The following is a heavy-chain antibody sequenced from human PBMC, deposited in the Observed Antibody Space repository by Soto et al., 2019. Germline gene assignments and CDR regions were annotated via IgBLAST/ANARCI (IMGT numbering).Heavy chain of an antibody. V-gene: IGHV5-51*01. Sequence: GESLKISCKGSGYIFTDHCIVWVRQMAGKGLEWVGIICPGYSNIIYSPSVQGQVTISADMSISTAYLQWSSLRSEDTAIYYCARVEAVAGLYNYHGLDVWGQGTAVTVSS. CDR1: GYIFTDHC. CDR2: ICPGYSNI. CDR3: ARVEAVAGLYNYHGLDV. D-gene: IGHD6-19*01. J-gene: IGHJ6*02.